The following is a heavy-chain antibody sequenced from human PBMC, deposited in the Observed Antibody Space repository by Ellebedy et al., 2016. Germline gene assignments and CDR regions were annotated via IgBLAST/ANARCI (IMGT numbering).Heavy chain of an antibody. CDR3: ARLAHCGGDCPRYFDC. Sequence: DSVKGRFTISRDNAKNSLYLQMNSLRAEDTAVYYCARLAHCGGDCPRYFDCWGQGILVTVSS. V-gene: IGHV3-7*01. D-gene: IGHD2-21*02. J-gene: IGHJ4*02.